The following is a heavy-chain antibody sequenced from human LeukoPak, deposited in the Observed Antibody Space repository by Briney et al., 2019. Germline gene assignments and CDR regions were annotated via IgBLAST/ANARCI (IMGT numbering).Heavy chain of an antibody. CDR1: GYTFTGDY. V-gene: IGHV1-2*02. D-gene: IGHD6-6*01. J-gene: IGHJ4*02. CDR2: INPNSGGT. Sequence: ASVKVSCKASGYTFTGDYMHWVRQAPGQGLEWMGWINPNSGGTNYAQKFQGRVTMTRDTSISTAYMELSRLRSDDTAVYYCAREPWGIAARSRFDYWGQGTLVTVSS. CDR3: AREPWGIAARSRFDY.